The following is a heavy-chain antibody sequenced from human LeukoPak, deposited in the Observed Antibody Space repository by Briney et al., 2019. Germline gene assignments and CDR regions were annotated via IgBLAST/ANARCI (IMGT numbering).Heavy chain of an antibody. D-gene: IGHD5-12*01. V-gene: IGHV4-38-2*02. CDR1: GYSISSGYY. Sequence: SETLSLTCTVSGYSISSGYYWGWIRQPPGKGLEWIGSIYHSGSTYYNPSLKSRVTISVDTSKNQFSLKLSSVTAADTAVYYCARDLGGYSGYDQYYFDYWGQGTLVTVSS. CDR3: ARDLGGYSGYDQYYFDY. CDR2: IYHSGST. J-gene: IGHJ4*02.